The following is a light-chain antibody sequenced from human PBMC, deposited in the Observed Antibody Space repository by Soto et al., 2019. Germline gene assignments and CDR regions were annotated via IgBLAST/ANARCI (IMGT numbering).Light chain of an antibody. CDR2: EGS. Sequence: QSALTQPASVSGSPGQSITISCTGTSSDVGTYNLVSWHQHHPGKAPKLIYEGSKRPSGVSNRFSGSKSGNTASLTISGLQAEDKADYYCCSFAVGSTLVFGGGTKLTVL. CDR1: SSDVGTYNL. CDR3: CSFAVGSTLV. V-gene: IGLV2-23*01. J-gene: IGLJ2*01.